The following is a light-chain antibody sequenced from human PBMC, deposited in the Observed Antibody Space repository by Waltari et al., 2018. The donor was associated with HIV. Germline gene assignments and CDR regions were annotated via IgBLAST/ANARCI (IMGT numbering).Light chain of an antibody. CDR3: YSTDSSANRRSV. V-gene: IGLV3-10*01. J-gene: IGLJ2*01. Sequence: SYELTQTPSVSVSSGQTDSNTFSEEEQSKKYTYLYQHTSGLAPALVLCETSRRPSGIPEKFSGSSSGTMATLTISGAQGEDEADYYCYSTDSSANRRSVFGGGTKLTVL. CDR2: ETS. CDR1: EQSKKY.